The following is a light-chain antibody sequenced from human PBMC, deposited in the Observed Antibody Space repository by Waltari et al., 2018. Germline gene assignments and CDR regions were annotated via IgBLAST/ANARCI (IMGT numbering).Light chain of an antibody. CDR3: QQSYSIPLT. CDR2: GAF. Sequence: DIQMTQSPSSLSASVGDRVTITCRASQRIDTYLNWYQQRPGKAPKLLVHGAFTLQSGVPSRFSGSGSGTDFTLTITNLQPEDFASYYCQQSYSIPLTFGGGTKVEI. J-gene: IGKJ4*01. CDR1: QRIDTY. V-gene: IGKV1-39*01.